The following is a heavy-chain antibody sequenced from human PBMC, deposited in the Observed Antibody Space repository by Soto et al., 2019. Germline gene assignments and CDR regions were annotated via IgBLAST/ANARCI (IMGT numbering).Heavy chain of an antibody. J-gene: IGHJ4*02. CDR1: GFTFSSYA. CDR2: ISGSGGST. V-gene: IGHV3-23*01. Sequence: EVQLLESGGGLVQPGGSLRLSCAASGFTFSSYAMSWVRQAPGKGLEWVSAISGSGGSTYYADSVKGRVTISRDNSNNTLYLQMNSLRAEDTAVYYCAKDLGVGVTPGDYWGQGTLVTVSS. CDR3: AKDLGVGVTPGDY. D-gene: IGHD2-15*01.